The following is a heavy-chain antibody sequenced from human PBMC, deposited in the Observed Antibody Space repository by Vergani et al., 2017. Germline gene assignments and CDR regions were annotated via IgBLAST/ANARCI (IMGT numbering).Heavy chain of an antibody. CDR3: AGDPAAAAGTANWFDP. V-gene: IGHV3-33*01. CDR2: IWYDGSNK. Sequence: QVQLVESGGGVVQPGRSLRLSCAASGFTFSSYGMHWVRQAPGKGLEWVAVIWYDGSNKYYADSVKGRFTISRDNSKNTLYLQMNSLRAEDTAVYYCAGDPAAAAGTANWFDPWGQGTLVTVSS. CDR1: GFTFSSYG. D-gene: IGHD6-13*01. J-gene: IGHJ5*02.